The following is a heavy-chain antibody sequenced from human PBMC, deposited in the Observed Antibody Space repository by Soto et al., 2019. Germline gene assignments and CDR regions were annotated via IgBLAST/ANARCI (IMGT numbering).Heavy chain of an antibody. J-gene: IGHJ4*02. Sequence: ELQLVESGGGLVQPGGSLRLSCAASGFTVSSNYMSWVRQAPGKGLEWVSVIYSGGSTYYADSVKGGFTISRDNSKNTLYLQMNSLRAEDTAVYYCARGLYSGWHYFDYWGQGTLVTVSS. CDR1: GFTVSSNY. D-gene: IGHD5-12*01. V-gene: IGHV3-66*01. CDR3: ARGLYSGWHYFDY. CDR2: IYSGGST.